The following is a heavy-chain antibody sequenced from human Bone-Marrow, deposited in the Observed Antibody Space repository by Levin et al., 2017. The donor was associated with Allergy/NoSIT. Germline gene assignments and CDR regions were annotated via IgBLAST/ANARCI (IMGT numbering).Heavy chain of an antibody. V-gene: IGHV1-2*02. J-gene: IGHJ4*02. Sequence: GESLKISCKASGYAFSGYYVHWIRQAPGPGLEWMALINPHSGDTDSSPKFQGRLTVTRDTSINTAYMDLRSLTSDDTAVYFCARGTYLAVTGPDLEFWGQGTLVTVSS. CDR2: INPHSGDT. CDR1: GYAFSGYY. CDR3: ARGTYLAVTGPDLEF. D-gene: IGHD2-21*02.